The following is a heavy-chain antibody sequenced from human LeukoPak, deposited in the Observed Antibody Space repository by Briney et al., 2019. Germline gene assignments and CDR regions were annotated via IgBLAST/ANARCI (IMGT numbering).Heavy chain of an antibody. CDR2: IYYTGGT. J-gene: IGHJ4*02. D-gene: IGHD5-18*01. CDR3: ARQGYSYADDY. CDR1: GGSISSNY. Sequence: SETLSLTCTVSGGSISSNYWSWIRQPPGKGLEWIGYIYYTGGTNYNPSLKSRVTISVDTSKNQFSLKLSSVIAADTAVYYCARQGYSYADDYWGQGTLVTVSS. V-gene: IGHV4-59*08.